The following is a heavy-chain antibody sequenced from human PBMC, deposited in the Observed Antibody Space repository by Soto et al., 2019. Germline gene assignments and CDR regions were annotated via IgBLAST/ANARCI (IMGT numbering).Heavy chain of an antibody. V-gene: IGHV3-74*01. J-gene: IGHJ4*02. CDR2: INSDGIDI. D-gene: IGHD6-25*01. Sequence: EVQLVESGGTLVQPGGSLRLSCAASGFTFRGYWMYWVRQAPGKGLVWVSRINSDGIDISYADSVNGRFTISGNNAKSTLYLQMNTLGAADTAVYYCEKGGMYNSGHFDYWGLGTRVTVSS. CDR3: EKGGMYNSGHFDY. CDR1: GFTFRGYW.